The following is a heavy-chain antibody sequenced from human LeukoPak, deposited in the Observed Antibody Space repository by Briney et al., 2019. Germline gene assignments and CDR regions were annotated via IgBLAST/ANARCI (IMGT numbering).Heavy chain of an antibody. D-gene: IGHD3-3*01. Sequence: SETLSLTCAVYGGSFSGYYWSWIRQPPGKGLEWIGEINHSGSTNYNPSLKSRVTISVDTSKNQFSLKLSSVTAADTAVYYCARAGVVWFDPWGQGTLVTVSS. CDR3: ARAGVVWFDP. CDR2: INHSGST. V-gene: IGHV4-34*01. CDR1: GGSFSGYY. J-gene: IGHJ5*02.